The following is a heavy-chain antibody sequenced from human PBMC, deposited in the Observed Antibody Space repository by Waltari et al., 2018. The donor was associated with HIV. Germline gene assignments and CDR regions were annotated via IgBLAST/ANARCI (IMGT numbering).Heavy chain of an antibody. D-gene: IGHD2-2*03. CDR2: MKSEANWSRV. CDR1: RSKFRDAW. V-gene: IGHV3-15*01. Sequence: EVKLVESGGDLVKAGGSLRLSCASSRSKFRDAWMRWVRQTPVCAVQGCCTMKSEANWSRVDYLEALKRRLTIARKDSKGMSYLKFAGMKKDDRGTYCCSLDDKAVFDCWG. J-gene: IGHJ4*01. CDR3: SLDDKAVFDC.